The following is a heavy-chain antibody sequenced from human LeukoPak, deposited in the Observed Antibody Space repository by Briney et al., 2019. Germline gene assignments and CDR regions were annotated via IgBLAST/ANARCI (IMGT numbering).Heavy chain of an antibody. CDR2: IIPIFGTA. CDR1: GGTFSSYA. CDR3: ARGMVRGVIYAINY. Sequence: ASVKVSCKASGGTFSSYAISWVRQAPGQGLEWMGGIIPIFGTANYAQKFQGRVTITADESTSTAYMELSSLRSEDTAVYYCARGMVRGVIYAINYWGQGTLVTVSS. V-gene: IGHV1-69*01. D-gene: IGHD3-10*01. J-gene: IGHJ4*02.